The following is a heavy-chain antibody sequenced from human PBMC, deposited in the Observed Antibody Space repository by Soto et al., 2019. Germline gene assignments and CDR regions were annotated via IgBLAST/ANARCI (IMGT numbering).Heavy chain of an antibody. CDR1: RFTFSSYA. J-gene: IGHJ5*02. D-gene: IGHD6-19*01. CDR3: AKFKLSGWYVSWFDP. V-gene: IGHV3-23*01. CDR2: ISGSGGST. Sequence: PGGSLGLSSAASRFTFSSYAMSWVRQAPGKGLEWVSAISGSGGSTYYADSVKGRFTISRDNSKNTLYLQMNSLRAEDTAVYYCAKFKLSGWYVSWFDPWGQGTLVTVSS.